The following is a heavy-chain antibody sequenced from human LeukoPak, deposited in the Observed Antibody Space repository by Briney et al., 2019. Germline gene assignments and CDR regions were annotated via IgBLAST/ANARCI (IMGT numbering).Heavy chain of an antibody. CDR2: IRSKAYGGTI. V-gene: IGHV3-49*04. Sequence: GGPLRLSCTASGFTFGDDAMSWVRQAPGKGLEWVGFIRSKAYGGTIEYAASVKGRFTISRDDSKSIAYLQMNSLKTEDTALYYCTRDPYCRSSSCSWGIDYWGQGALVTVSS. J-gene: IGHJ4*02. D-gene: IGHD2-15*01. CDR3: TRDPYCRSSSCSWGIDY. CDR1: GFTFGDDA.